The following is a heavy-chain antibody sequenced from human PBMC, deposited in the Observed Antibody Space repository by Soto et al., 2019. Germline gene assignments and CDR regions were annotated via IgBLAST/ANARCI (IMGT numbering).Heavy chain of an antibody. CDR2: ISGGGNPT. Sequence: EVQLLESGGGLVQPGGSLRLSGAASGFTFSRFGMSWVRQAPGKGLEWVSGISGGGNPTYYSDSVKGRFTISRDSAKNTLYLQMNSLRTEDTAVYYCAKDITYDSSAYDSWGQGTLVTVSS. CDR3: AKDITYDSSAYDS. D-gene: IGHD3-22*01. CDR1: GFTFSRFG. V-gene: IGHV3-23*01. J-gene: IGHJ4*02.